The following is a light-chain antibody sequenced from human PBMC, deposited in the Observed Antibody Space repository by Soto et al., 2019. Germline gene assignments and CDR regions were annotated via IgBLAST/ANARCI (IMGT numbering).Light chain of an antibody. CDR3: QQHYDWPRT. V-gene: IGKV3-15*01. CDR2: DAS. J-gene: IGKJ5*01. CDR1: QNIHAN. Sequence: EIVMTQSPATLSLSPGERATLSCRAGQNIHANFASYHQKHAHAASSLFYDASTGGTGRTARFCGSSCGTEYSLPINSRQAEDGAVEYCQQHYDWPRTFGQGTLVE.